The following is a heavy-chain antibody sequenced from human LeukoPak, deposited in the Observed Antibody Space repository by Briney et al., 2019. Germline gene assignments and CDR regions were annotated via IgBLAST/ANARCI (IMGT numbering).Heavy chain of an antibody. Sequence: GESLKISCKGSGVAFDSSWIGWVRHMPGKGLDCMGMIDDDDSDKRYSPSFQGQVTMSLDKSSSTAYLQWSSLRASDTAMYYCAKRLKYDVDGAGFNWGPADAFDLWGQGTMVIVS. CDR1: GVAFDSSW. J-gene: IGHJ3*01. D-gene: IGHD3-10*01. CDR2: IDDDDSDK. V-gene: IGHV5-51*01. CDR3: AKRLKYDVDGAGFNWGPADAFDL.